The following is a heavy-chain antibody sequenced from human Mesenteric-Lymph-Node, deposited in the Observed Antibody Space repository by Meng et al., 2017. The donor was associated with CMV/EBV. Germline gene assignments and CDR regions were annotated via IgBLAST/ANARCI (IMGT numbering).Heavy chain of an antibody. CDR2: ISGSSSYI. J-gene: IGHJ4*02. D-gene: IGHD3-3*01. V-gene: IGHV3-21*04. Sequence: GESLKISCVASGFTFSTYSMNWVRQAPGKGLEWVSSISGSSSYIYSADSVKGRFTISRDNAKNSLYLQMNSLRAEDTAVYYCARVGTPTYYDFWSGYADYWGQGTLVTVSS. CDR1: GFTFSTYS. CDR3: ARVGTPTYYDFWSGYADY.